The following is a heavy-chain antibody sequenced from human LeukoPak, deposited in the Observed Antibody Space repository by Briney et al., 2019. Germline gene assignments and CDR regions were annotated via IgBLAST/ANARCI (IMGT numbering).Heavy chain of an antibody. J-gene: IGHJ5*02. V-gene: IGHV1-69*06. D-gene: IGHD3-22*01. CDR3: ARETGDSSGYYSNWFDP. Sequence: GASVKVSCKASGYTFTGYYMHWVRQAPGHGLEWMGGIIPIFGTANYAQKFQGRVTITADKSTSTAYMELSSLRSEDAAVYYCARETGDSSGYYSNWFDPWGQGTLVTVSS. CDR1: GYTFTGYY. CDR2: IIPIFGTA.